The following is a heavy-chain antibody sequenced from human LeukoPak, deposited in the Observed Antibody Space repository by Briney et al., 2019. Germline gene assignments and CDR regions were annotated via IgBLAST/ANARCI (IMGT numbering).Heavy chain of an antibody. Sequence: GGSLRLSCAASGFTFRTYSIHWVRQAPGKGLEWVTVVSADGRTQLYSDSVKGRFTISRDNSLNTLHLQMNSLRTEDTAVYYCAKDRYDFTLWGQGTLVTVSS. J-gene: IGHJ4*02. CDR2: VSADGRTQ. V-gene: IGHV3-30*18. D-gene: IGHD3-3*01. CDR1: GFTFRTYS. CDR3: AKDRYDFTL.